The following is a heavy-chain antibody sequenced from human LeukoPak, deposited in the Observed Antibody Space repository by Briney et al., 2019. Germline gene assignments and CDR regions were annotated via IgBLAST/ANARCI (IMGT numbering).Heavy chain of an antibody. CDR3: AKATIVVVVAAYYFDY. V-gene: IGHV3-23*01. CDR1: GFTVSSYA. D-gene: IGHD2-15*01. Sequence: GGSLRLSCAASGFTVSSYAMSWVRQAPGKGLEWVSAISGSGGSTYYADSVKGRFTISRDNSKNTLYLQMNSLRAEDTAVYYCAKATIVVVVAAYYFDYWGQGTLVTVSS. J-gene: IGHJ4*02. CDR2: ISGSGGST.